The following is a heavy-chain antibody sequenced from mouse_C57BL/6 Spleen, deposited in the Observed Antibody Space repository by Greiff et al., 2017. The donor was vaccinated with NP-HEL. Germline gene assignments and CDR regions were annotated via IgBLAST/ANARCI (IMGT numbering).Heavy chain of an antibody. D-gene: IGHD4-1*01. CDR3: AINWDVED. CDR1: GYTFTGYW. CDR2: IVPGSGST. Sequence: QVQLQQSGAELMKPGASVKLSCKATGYTFTGYWIEWVKQRPGHGLEWIGEIVPGSGSTNYTEKFKGKATFTADTSSNTAYMQLSSLTTEDSAIYYWAINWDVEDRGKGTTRT. J-gene: IGHJ2*01. V-gene: IGHV1-9*01.